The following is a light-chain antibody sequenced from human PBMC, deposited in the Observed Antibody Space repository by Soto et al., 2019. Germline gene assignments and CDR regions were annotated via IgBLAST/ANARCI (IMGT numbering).Light chain of an antibody. J-gene: IGKJ1*01. Sequence: EIVLTQSPATLSLSPGERATLSCRASQSVSRYLAWYQQKPGQAPRLLIYDASNRATGIPARFSGSGSGTDFTLTISRLEPEDFATYYCQHYNSYSEAFGQGTKVELK. CDR3: QHYNSYSEA. V-gene: IGKV3-11*01. CDR2: DAS. CDR1: QSVSRY.